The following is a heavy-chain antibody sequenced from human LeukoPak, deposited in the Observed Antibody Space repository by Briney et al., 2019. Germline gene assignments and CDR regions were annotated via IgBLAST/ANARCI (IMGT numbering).Heavy chain of an antibody. CDR2: IYYSGST. J-gene: IGHJ4*02. Sequence: SETLSLTCTASGGSISSYYWSWIRQPPGKGLEWIGYIYYSGSTNYNPSLKSRVTISVDTSKNQFSLKLSSVTAADTAVYYCARAGDLDSGWHTFDYWGQGTLVTVSS. CDR1: GGSISSYY. CDR3: ARAGDLDSGWHTFDY. D-gene: IGHD6-19*01. V-gene: IGHV4-59*01.